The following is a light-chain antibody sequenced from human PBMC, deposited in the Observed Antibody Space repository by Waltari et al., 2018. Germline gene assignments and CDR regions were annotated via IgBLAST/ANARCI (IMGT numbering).Light chain of an antibody. Sequence: DIQMTQSPSSLSASVGDRVTITCRARQSISSYLNWYQQKPGKDPKLLLYAASSLQSGVPSRFSGSGSGTDFTLTISSLQPEDFATYYCQQSYSTPPCTFGQGTKLEIK. CDR3: QQSYSTPPCT. J-gene: IGKJ2*02. V-gene: IGKV1-39*01. CDR2: AAS. CDR1: QSISSY.